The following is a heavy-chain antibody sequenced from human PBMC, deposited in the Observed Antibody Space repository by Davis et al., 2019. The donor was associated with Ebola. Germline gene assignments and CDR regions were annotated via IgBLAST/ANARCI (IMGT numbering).Heavy chain of an antibody. V-gene: IGHV1-3*01. J-gene: IGHJ6*03. CDR3: ASVQLERPPYHYYYMDI. CDR2: INAGNGNT. D-gene: IGHD1-1*01. Sequence: ASVKVSCKASGYTFTSYAMHWVRQAPGQRLEWMGWINAGNGNTKYSQKFQGRVTITRDTSASTAYMELSSLRSEDTAVYYCASVQLERPPYHYYYMDIWGKWTTVTVSS. CDR1: GYTFTSYA.